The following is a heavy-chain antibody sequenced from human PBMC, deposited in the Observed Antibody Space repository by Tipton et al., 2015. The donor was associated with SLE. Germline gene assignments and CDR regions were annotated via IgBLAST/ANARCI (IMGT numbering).Heavy chain of an antibody. CDR1: GGSMSGYY. J-gene: IGHJ3*02. V-gene: IGHV4-59*01. CDR3: ARVNYWRSSGAFDI. Sequence: TLSLTCTVSGGSMSGYYWSWIRQSPGKGLEWIGNIYDSGSSNYNPSLKSRVTISVDASKNQFSLRLTSLTAADTAVYYCARVNYWRSSGAFDIWGQGTMVTVSS. CDR2: IYDSGSS. D-gene: IGHD5-24*01.